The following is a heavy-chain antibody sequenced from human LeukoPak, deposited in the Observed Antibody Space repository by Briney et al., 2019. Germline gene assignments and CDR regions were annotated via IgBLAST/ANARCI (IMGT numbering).Heavy chain of an antibody. V-gene: IGHV4-59*01. D-gene: IGHD3-22*01. CDR2: IFYSGRT. CDR1: GGSISSYY. CDR3: AREHYYDSSGYYI. Sequence: SETLSLTCTVSGGSISSYYWNWIRQPPGKGLEWIGYIFYSGRTNYNPSLKSRVTISVNTSKNWLSLRLTSVTAADTAVYYCAREHYYDSSGYYIWGQGTMVTVSS. J-gene: IGHJ3*02.